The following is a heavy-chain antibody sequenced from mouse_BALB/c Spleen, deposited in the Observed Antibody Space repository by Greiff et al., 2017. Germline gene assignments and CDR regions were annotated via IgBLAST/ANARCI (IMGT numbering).Heavy chain of an antibody. Sequence: EVQVVESGGGLVQPGGSRKLSCAASGFTFSSFGMHWVRQAPEKGLEWVAYISSGSSTIYYADTVKGRFTISRDNPKNTLFLQMTSLRSEDTAMYYCARGYFYWYFDVWGAGTTVTVSS. CDR3: ARGYFYWYFDV. CDR2: ISSGSSTI. J-gene: IGHJ1*01. V-gene: IGHV5-17*02. CDR1: GFTFSSFG. D-gene: IGHD2-3*01.